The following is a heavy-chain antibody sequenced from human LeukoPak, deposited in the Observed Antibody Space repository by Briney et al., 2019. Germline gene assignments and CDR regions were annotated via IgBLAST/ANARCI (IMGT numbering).Heavy chain of an antibody. Sequence: PSETLSLTCTVSGGSISSYYWSWIRQPPGKGLEWIGYIYYSGSTNYNPSLKSRVTISVDTSKNQFSLKLSSVTAADTAVYYCAGRDYYFDYWGQGTLVTVSS. V-gene: IGHV4-59*01. CDR2: IYYSGST. J-gene: IGHJ4*02. D-gene: IGHD2-21*02. CDR1: GGSISSYY. CDR3: AGRDYYFDY.